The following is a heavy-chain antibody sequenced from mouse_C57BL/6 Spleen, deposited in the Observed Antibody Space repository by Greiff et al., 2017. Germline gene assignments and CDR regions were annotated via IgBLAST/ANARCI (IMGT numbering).Heavy chain of an antibody. J-gene: IGHJ1*03. Sequence: VQLQQPGAELVRPGSSVKLSCKASGYTFTSYWMHWVKQRPIQGLEWIGNIDPSDSETHYNQKFKDKATLTVDKSSSTAYMQLSSLTSEDSAVYYCARGGYSNWYFDVWGTGTTVTVSS. CDR1: GYTFTSYW. CDR3: ARGGYSNWYFDV. CDR2: IDPSDSET. V-gene: IGHV1-52*01. D-gene: IGHD2-3*01.